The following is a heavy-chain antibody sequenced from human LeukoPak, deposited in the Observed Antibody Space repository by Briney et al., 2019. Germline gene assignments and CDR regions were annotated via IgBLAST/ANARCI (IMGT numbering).Heavy chain of an antibody. J-gene: IGHJ4*02. D-gene: IGHD3/OR15-3a*01. CDR2: ISGSGGST. CDR1: GFTFSSYA. Sequence: PGGSLRLSCAASGFTFSSYAMSWVRQAPGKGLEWVSAISGSGGSTYYADSVKGRFTISRDNSRNTLFLQMISLRAEDTAAYYCAKDATVKYDIWTGPVDYWGQETLVTVSS. V-gene: IGHV3-23*01. CDR3: AKDATVKYDIWTGPVDY.